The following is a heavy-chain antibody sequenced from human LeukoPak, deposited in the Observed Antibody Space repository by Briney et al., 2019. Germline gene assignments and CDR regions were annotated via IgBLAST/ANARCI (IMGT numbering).Heavy chain of an antibody. J-gene: IGHJ5*02. CDR2: IYDSGNT. V-gene: IGHV4-39*01. CDR3: ARHDCDSSRCSVNWFDP. D-gene: IGHD2/OR15-2a*01. CDR1: GVSMSSSHDY. Sequence: SETLSLTCTVSGVSMSSSHDYWGWIRQPPGKGLEWIGTIYDSGNTNYNPSLRSRLTISVDTSRNQFSLKLSSVTAADTAVYYCARHDCDSSRCSVNWFDPWGRGTLVTVSS.